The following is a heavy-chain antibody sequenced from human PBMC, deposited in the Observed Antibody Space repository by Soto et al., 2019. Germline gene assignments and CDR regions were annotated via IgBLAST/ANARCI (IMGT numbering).Heavy chain of an antibody. J-gene: IGHJ5*02. CDR3: ARRIVVVPAAKGERSWFDP. V-gene: IGHV4-31*03. D-gene: IGHD2-2*01. CDR2: IYYSGST. CDR1: GGSISSGGYY. Sequence: QVQLQESGPGLVKPSQTLSLTCTVSGGSISSGGYYWSWIRQHPGKGLEWIGYIYYSGSTYYNPSLKSRVTISVDTSKNQFSLKLSSVTAADTAVYYCARRIVVVPAAKGERSWFDPWGQGTLVTVSS.